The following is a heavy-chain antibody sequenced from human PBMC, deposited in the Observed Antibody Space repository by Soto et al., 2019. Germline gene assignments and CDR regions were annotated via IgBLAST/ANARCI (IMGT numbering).Heavy chain of an antibody. J-gene: IGHJ4*02. Sequence: PSETLSLTCAVAGYSINSDYYWGWIRQPPGKGLEWIGSVDHSGRTYYSPSLRSRLTIFIDTSKNQFSLRLTCVTAADTSMYFCAKKGYYPSGKINLFDSWGPGTLVTVSS. V-gene: IGHV4-38-2*01. CDR3: AKKGYYPSGKINLFDS. CDR2: VDHSGRT. CDR1: GYSINSDYY. D-gene: IGHD3-10*01.